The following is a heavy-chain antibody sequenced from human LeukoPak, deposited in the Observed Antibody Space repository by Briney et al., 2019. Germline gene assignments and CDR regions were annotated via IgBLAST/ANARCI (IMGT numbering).Heavy chain of an antibody. CDR3: AKDKYYGTGTYRELDY. D-gene: IGHD3-10*01. CDR1: GFTFSSYS. Sequence: GGSLRLSCAASGFTFSSYSMNWVRQAPGKGLEWVSSISSSSSYIYYADSVKGRFTISRDNSKNSLYLQMNSLKTEDTALYFCAKDKYYGTGTYRELDYWGQGTLVTVSS. V-gene: IGHV3-21*04. CDR2: ISSSSSYI. J-gene: IGHJ4*02.